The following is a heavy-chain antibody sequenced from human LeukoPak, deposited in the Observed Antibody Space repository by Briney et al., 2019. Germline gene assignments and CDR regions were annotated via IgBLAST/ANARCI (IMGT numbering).Heavy chain of an antibody. J-gene: IGHJ4*02. V-gene: IGHV3-74*01. D-gene: IGHD4-23*01. CDR3: VRVDATASGKHDY. CDR1: GFTFSTYW. Sequence: GGSLRLSCAASGFTFSTYWMKWVRQAPGKGLVFVSRISPDGTTTNYADSVKGRFTISRDNAKNTLSLQLSSLRVEDTAVYYCVRVDATASGKHDYWGQGTLVTVSS. CDR2: ISPDGTTT.